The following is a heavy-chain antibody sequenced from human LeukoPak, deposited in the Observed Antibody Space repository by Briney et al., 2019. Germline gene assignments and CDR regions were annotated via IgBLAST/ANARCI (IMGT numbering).Heavy chain of an antibody. CDR2: IYYSGST. CDR3: ARRALSSGWYGNWLDP. Sequence: SETLSLTCTVSGGSISSSSYYWGWIRQPPGKGLEWIGSIYYSGSTYYNPSLKSRVTISVDTSKNQFSLKLSSVTAADTAVYYCARRALSSGWYGNWLDPWGQGTLVTVSS. D-gene: IGHD6-19*01. J-gene: IGHJ5*02. CDR1: GGSISSSSYY. V-gene: IGHV4-39*01.